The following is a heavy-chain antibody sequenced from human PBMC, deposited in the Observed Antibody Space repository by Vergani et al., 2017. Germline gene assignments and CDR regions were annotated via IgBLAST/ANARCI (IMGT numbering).Heavy chain of an antibody. V-gene: IGHV3-7*01. D-gene: IGHD1-1*01. J-gene: IGHJ2*01. Sequence: EVQLVESGGGLVQPGGSLRLSCAASGFSLRRLWMSWVRQAPEKGLELVAHISPDGSATSYVDSVKGRFTICRDNTKNSLSLQMSGLRVEDTAVYYCGSLPRGPWSFDLWGRGTLITVSS. CDR3: GSLPRGPWSFDL. CDR1: GFSLRRLW. CDR2: ISPDGSAT.